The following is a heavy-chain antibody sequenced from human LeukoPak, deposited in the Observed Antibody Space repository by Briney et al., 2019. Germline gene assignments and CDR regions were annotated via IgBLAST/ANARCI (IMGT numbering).Heavy chain of an antibody. V-gene: IGHV4-61*02. J-gene: IGHJ4*02. CDR2: IYSTGST. D-gene: IGHD2-2*01. CDR1: GGSISSGGHY. Sequence: PSETLSLTCTVSGGSISSGGHYWSWIRQPAGKGLEYLGRIYSTGSTNYNPSLRSRVTISVDTSKNHFSPKLSSVTAADTAVYYCAKGGYCSSTSCLAIYWGQGTLVTVSS. CDR3: AKGGYCSSTSCLAIY.